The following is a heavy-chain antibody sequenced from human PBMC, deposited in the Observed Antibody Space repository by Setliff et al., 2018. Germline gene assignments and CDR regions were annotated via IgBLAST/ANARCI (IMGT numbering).Heavy chain of an antibody. J-gene: IGHJ6*02. D-gene: IGHD3-10*01. V-gene: IGHV1-2*02. Sequence: ASVKVSCKASGYTFTGYYMHWVRQAPGQGLEWMGWINPNSGGTNYAQNFQGRVTMTRDTSISTAAVYYCARNYYGSGSYYLKVVYYYYGMDVWGQGTTVTVSS. CDR1: GYTFTGYY. CDR3: KVVYYYYGMDV. CDR2: INPNSGGT.